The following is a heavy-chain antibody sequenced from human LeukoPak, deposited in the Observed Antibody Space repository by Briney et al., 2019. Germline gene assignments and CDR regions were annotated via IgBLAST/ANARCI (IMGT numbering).Heavy chain of an antibody. Sequence: GGSLRLSCAASGFDFATFAINWVRQAPGKGLEYVSAVSADGTGTFYENSVKGRFRISRDNSKNTVYLQMGSLRGEDMAVYYCARRHCTSTSCYLDYWGQGTLVTVSS. CDR2: VSADGTGT. V-gene: IGHV3-64*01. CDR3: ARRHCTSTSCYLDY. J-gene: IGHJ4*02. CDR1: GFDFATFA. D-gene: IGHD2-2*01.